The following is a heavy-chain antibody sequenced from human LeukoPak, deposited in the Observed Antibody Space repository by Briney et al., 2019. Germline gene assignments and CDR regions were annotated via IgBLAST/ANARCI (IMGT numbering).Heavy chain of an antibody. CDR1: GFTFGSYG. V-gene: IGHV3-30*02. Sequence: GGSLRLSCAASGFTFGSYGMHWVRQAPGKGLEWVAFIRYDGSNKYYADSVKGRFTISRDNSKNTLYLQMNSLRAEDTAVYYCAKVAHTAMVYFDYWGQGPLVTVSS. J-gene: IGHJ4*02. CDR2: IRYDGSNK. D-gene: IGHD5-18*01. CDR3: AKVAHTAMVYFDY.